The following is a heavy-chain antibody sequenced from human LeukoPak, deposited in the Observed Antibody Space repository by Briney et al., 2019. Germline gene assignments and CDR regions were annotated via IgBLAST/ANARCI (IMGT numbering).Heavy chain of an antibody. CDR2: IQYDGSNK. D-gene: IGHD6-19*01. J-gene: IGHJ4*02. Sequence: GGSLRLSCAGSGFTLRTYGMHWVRQAPGKGLEWVAYIQYDGSNKQYADSVKGRFSISRDNSENILYLQMNSLRAEDTAVYYCAREASIAVAPDYWGQGTLVTVSS. CDR1: GFTLRTYG. CDR3: AREASIAVAPDY. V-gene: IGHV3-30*02.